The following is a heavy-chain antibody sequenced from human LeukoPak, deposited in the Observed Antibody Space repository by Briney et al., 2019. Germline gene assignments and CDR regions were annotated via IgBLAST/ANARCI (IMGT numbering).Heavy chain of an antibody. Sequence: GGSLRLSCAASGVTFSGYSLNWVRQAPGKGLEWVSSISSSSSYIYYADSVKGRFTISRDNAKNSLYLQMNSLRAEDTAVYYCAREPDGNFDYWGQGTLVTVSP. CDR1: GVTFSGYS. CDR3: AREPDGNFDY. D-gene: IGHD1-14*01. V-gene: IGHV3-21*01. J-gene: IGHJ4*02. CDR2: ISSSSSYI.